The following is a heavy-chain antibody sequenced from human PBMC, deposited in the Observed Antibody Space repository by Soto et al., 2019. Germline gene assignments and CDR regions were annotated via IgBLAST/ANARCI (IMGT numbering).Heavy chain of an antibody. Sequence: GESLKISCKGSDYNFDNYWIGWVRQMPGKGLEWMGIIYPGDSDIRYSPSFEGQVTISADKSISAAYLQWGSLKASDTAIYFYARRARSTRFLDAFDVWGQGTLVTVSS. CDR1: DYNFDNYW. CDR3: ARRARSTRFLDAFDV. CDR2: IYPGDSDI. V-gene: IGHV5-51*01. D-gene: IGHD3-3*01. J-gene: IGHJ3*01.